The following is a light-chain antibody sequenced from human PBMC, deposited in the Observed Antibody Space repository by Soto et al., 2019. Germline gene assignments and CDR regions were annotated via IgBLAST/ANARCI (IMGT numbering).Light chain of an antibody. J-gene: IGLJ2*01. CDR2: QDI. CDR3: QAWDINTMV. CDR1: KLGDKY. Sequence: SYELTQPPSVSVSPGQTASITCSGDKLGDKYASWYQQKPGQSPVLVIYQDIRRPSGIPERFSGSSSGNTATLTISGTQAMDEDDYYCQAWDINTMVFGGGTKVTVL. V-gene: IGLV3-1*01.